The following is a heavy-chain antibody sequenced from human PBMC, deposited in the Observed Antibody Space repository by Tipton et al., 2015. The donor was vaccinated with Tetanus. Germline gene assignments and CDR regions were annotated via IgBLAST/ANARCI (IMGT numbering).Heavy chain of an antibody. J-gene: IGHJ4*02. V-gene: IGHV3-71*01. CDR3: VRDGGSSGWLAY. Sequence: GRFTISRDDSKSVAYLQMNSLRVEDTAVYYCVRDGGSSGWLAYWGQGTLVTVSS. D-gene: IGHD6-19*01.